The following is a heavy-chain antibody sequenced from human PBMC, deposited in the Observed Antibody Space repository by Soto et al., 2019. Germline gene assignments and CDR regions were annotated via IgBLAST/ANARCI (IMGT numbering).Heavy chain of an antibody. V-gene: IGHV3-23*01. J-gene: IGHJ4*02. CDR1: GFCFSSYA. D-gene: IGHD5-12*01. CDR2: ITTGGGTT. CDR3: AKDAPGSAWLSDY. Sequence: PGGSLRLSCAASGFCFSSYAMSWVRQATGKGLEWVSGITTGGGTTNYSASVRGRFTVSRENSRNTLYLHMNSLRAEDTPIYYCAKDAPGSAWLSDYGGPGTLVTVSS.